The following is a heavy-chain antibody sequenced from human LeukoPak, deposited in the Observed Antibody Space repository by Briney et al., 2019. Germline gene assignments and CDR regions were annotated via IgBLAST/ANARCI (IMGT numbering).Heavy chain of an antibody. D-gene: IGHD3-10*01. CDR2: IRQDGSKI. CDR1: GFTFSTYW. Sequence: GGSLRLSCAASGFTFSTYWMSWVRQAPGKGLEWVANIRQDGSKIYYVDSVKGRFTISRDNAKNSLYLQMNNLRAEDTAVYYCAGGDSGFGYWGQGTLVTVSS. J-gene: IGHJ4*02. CDR3: AGGDSGFGY. V-gene: IGHV3-7*01.